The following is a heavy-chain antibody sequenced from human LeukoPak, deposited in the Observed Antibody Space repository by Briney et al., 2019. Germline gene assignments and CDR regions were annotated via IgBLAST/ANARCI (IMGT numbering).Heavy chain of an antibody. D-gene: IGHD2-21*01. Sequence: SQTLSLTCAVSGGSSSSGGYSWSWVRQPPGKGLEWIGYIYHSGSTYYNPSLKSRVTISVDRSTNQFSLKLSSVTAADTAVYYCARGGDVVAFDIWGQGTMVTVSS. CDR3: ARGGDVVAFDI. CDR2: IYHSGST. V-gene: IGHV4-30-2*01. CDR1: GGSSSSGGYS. J-gene: IGHJ3*02.